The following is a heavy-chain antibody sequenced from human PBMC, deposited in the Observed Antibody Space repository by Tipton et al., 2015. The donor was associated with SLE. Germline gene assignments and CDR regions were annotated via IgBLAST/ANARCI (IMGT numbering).Heavy chain of an antibody. CDR1: GFTVSSNY. CDR2: IYSGGST. D-gene: IGHD3-10*01. J-gene: IGHJ6*03. V-gene: IGHV3-53*05. Sequence: SLRLSCAASGFTVSSNYMSWVRQAPGKGLEWVSVIYSGGSTYYADSVKGRFTISRDNSKNTLYLQMSSLRAEDTAVYYCVKDGSITMVRGVTPYYYYMDVWGKGTTVTVSS. CDR3: VKDGSITMVRGVTPYYYYMDV.